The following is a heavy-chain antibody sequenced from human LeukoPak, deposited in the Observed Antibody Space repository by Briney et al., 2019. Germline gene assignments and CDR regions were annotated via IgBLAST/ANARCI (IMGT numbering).Heavy chain of an antibody. CDR2: KKQDGSEK. CDR3: ARVQWELRGVGSYFEY. J-gene: IGHJ4*02. D-gene: IGHD1-26*01. V-gene: IGHV3-7*01. Sequence: GGSLRLPCVVSGFTFSSYWMSWARQAQGKGLEWVPNKKQDGSEKYYVDSVKGRFTMSRDNAKNSLYLQMNSLRAEDTAVYYCARVQWELRGVGSYFEYWGQGALVTVSS. CDR1: GFTFSSYW.